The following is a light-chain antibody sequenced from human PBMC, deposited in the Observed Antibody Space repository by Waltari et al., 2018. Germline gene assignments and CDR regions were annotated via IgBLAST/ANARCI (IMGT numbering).Light chain of an antibody. J-gene: IGLJ3*02. V-gene: IGLV1-44*01. CDR1: SPTIGTNT. Sequence: QSVVTQPPSASGTPGQSVTISCPGRSPTIGTNTVNWYHQFPGTAPRLLISTNNQRPSGVPDRFSGSKSGTSASLAISGLQSEDEADYYCAAWDDSLSNWVFGGGTKVTVL. CDR3: AAWDDSLSNWV. CDR2: TNN.